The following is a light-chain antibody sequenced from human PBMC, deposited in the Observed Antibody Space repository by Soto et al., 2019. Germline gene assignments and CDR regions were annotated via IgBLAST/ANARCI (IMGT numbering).Light chain of an antibody. J-gene: IGKJ4*01. Sequence: DIQMTQSPSSLSASLGDRVTITCRASQGIGVYLAWFQQKPGNVPRLLIYAASTLQSGVPSRFSGSGSGTDFTLTISSLQPEDVATYYWQKYNSAPLTFGGGTKVEIK. CDR2: AAS. CDR1: QGIGVY. CDR3: QKYNSAPLT. V-gene: IGKV1-27*01.